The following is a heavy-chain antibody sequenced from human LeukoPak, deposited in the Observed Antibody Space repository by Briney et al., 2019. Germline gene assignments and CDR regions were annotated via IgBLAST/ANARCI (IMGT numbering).Heavy chain of an antibody. CDR1: GYTFTRYY. Sequence: ASVKVSCKASGYTFTRYYMHWVRQPPGQGLEWMGIINPSGGSTSYVQKFQGRVTMTRDTSTSTVYMELSSLRSEDTAVYYCARDQVPYYYDSSGSAIDYWGQGTLVTVSS. V-gene: IGHV1-46*01. D-gene: IGHD3-22*01. CDR3: ARDQVPYYYDSSGSAIDY. CDR2: INPSGGST. J-gene: IGHJ4*02.